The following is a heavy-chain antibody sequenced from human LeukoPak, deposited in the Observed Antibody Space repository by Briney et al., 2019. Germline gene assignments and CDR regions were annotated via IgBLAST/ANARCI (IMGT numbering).Heavy chain of an antibody. CDR3: ARVGRNILTGGFFDC. V-gene: IGHV1-18*01. Sequence: ASVKVSCKASGYTFTSYGISWVRQAPGQGLEWMGWISAYNGNTNYAQKLQGRVTMTTDTSTSTTYMELRSLRSDDTAVYYCARVGRNILTGGFFDCWGQGTLVTVSS. CDR1: GYTFTSYG. CDR2: ISAYNGNT. D-gene: IGHD3-9*01. J-gene: IGHJ4*02.